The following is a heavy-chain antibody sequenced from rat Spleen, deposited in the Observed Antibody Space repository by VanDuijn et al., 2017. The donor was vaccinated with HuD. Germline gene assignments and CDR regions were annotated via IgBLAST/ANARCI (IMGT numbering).Heavy chain of an antibody. CDR1: GGSLTNYD. J-gene: IGHJ4*01. Sequence: QVQLKESGPGLVQPSQTLSLTCTVSGGSLTNYDVHWVRQPPGKGLEWMGGMWADGSTDYNSALNSRLSISRDTSKSQVFLKMNSLQTEDTATYYCARSVMYTTDYYYVRVMDAWGQGASVTVSS. D-gene: IGHD1-6*01. CDR2: MWADGST. V-gene: IGHV2-30*01. CDR3: ARSVMYTTDYYYVRVMDA.